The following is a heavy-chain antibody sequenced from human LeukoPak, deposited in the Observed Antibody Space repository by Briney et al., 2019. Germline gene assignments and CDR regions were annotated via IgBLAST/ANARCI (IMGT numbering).Heavy chain of an antibody. D-gene: IGHD4-17*01. CDR1: GYTFTSYY. CDR3: ARNPVTTKYFDY. CDR2: INPSGGST. Sequence: GGSLRLSCKASGYTFTSYYMHWVRQAPGQGLEWMGIINPSGGSTRYAQKFQGRVTMTRDTSTSTVYMELSSLRSEDTAVYYCARNPVTTKYFDYWGQGTLVTVSS. V-gene: IGHV1-46*01. J-gene: IGHJ4*02.